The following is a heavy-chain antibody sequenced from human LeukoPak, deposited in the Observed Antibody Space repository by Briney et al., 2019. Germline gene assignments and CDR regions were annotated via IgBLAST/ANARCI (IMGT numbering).Heavy chain of an antibody. V-gene: IGHV1-8*01. CDR3: ARTRGLMVYATYDY. CDR2: MNPNSGNT. CDR1: GYTFTSYD. J-gene: IGHJ4*02. Sequence: ASVKVSCKASGYTFTSYDINWVRQATGQGLEWMGWMNPNSGNTGYAQKLQGRVTMTTDTSTSTAYMELRSLRSDDTAVYYCARTRGLMVYATYDYWGQGTLVTVSS. D-gene: IGHD2-8*01.